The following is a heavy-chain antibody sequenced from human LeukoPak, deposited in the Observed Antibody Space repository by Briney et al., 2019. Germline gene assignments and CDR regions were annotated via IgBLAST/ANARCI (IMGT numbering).Heavy chain of an antibody. Sequence: PGGSLRLSCAASGFTVSSNYMSWVRQAPGKGLEWASVIYSGGSTYYADSVKGRFTISRDNFKNTLYLQMNSLRAEDTAVYYCARDQGPIFGVVGYWFDPWGQGTLVTVSS. D-gene: IGHD3-3*01. CDR3: ARDQGPIFGVVGYWFDP. CDR1: GFTVSSNY. V-gene: IGHV3-66*01. J-gene: IGHJ5*02. CDR2: IYSGGST.